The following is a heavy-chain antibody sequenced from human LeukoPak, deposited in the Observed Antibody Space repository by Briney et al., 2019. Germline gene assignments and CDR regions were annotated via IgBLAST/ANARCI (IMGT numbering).Heavy chain of an antibody. Sequence: GGSLRLSCAASGFTFSSYGMHWVRQAPGKGLEWVSYISNSGSIIYYADSVKGRFTVSRDNAKDSLYLQMNSLRAEDTAVYYCARAVSADTAMVYFDYWGQGTLVTVSS. D-gene: IGHD5-18*01. J-gene: IGHJ4*02. CDR2: ISNSGSII. V-gene: IGHV3-48*04. CDR3: ARAVSADTAMVYFDY. CDR1: GFTFSSYG.